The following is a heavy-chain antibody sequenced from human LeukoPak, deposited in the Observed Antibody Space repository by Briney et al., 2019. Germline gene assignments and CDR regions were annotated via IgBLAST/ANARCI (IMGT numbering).Heavy chain of an antibody. CDR2: ISYDGSNK. CDR1: GFTFSSYA. Sequence: GGSLRLSCAASGFTFSSYAMHWVRQAPGKGLEWVAVISYDGSNKYYADSVKGRFTISRDNSKNTLYLQMNSLRAEDTAVYYCARSYSSSSGFDYWGQGTLVTVSS. D-gene: IGHD6-6*01. CDR3: ARSYSSSSGFDY. J-gene: IGHJ4*02. V-gene: IGHV3-30-3*01.